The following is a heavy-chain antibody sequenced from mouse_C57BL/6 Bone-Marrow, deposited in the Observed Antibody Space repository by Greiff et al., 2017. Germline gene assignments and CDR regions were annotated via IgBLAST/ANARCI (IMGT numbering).Heavy chain of an antibody. Sequence: VQLQQPGAELVKPGASVKLSCKASGYTFTSYWMHWVKQRPGQGLEWIGMIHPNSGSTNYNEKFKGKATLTADKSSSTAYMELRSLTSEDSAVYFCAREGDYYGSSSGFDYWGQGTTLTVSS. D-gene: IGHD1-1*01. V-gene: IGHV1-64*01. CDR2: IHPNSGST. J-gene: IGHJ2*01. CDR3: AREGDYYGSSSGFDY. CDR1: GYTFTSYW.